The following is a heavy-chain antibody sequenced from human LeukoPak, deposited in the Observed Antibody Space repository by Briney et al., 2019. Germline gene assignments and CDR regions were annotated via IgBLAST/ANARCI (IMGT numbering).Heavy chain of an antibody. Sequence: GGSLRLSCAASGFTFSDYWMTWVRQVPGKGLEWVANINRGGNEVHYVDSVKGRFTISRDNAKNSLYLQLDSLRVEDTAVYYCARVGAWELQRVFDYWGQGALVTVSS. D-gene: IGHD1-26*01. V-gene: IGHV3-7*01. CDR1: GFTFSDYW. CDR2: INRGGNEV. CDR3: ARVGAWELQRVFDY. J-gene: IGHJ4*02.